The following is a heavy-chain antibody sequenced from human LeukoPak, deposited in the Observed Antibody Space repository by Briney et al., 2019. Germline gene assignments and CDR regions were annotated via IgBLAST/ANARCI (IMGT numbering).Heavy chain of an antibody. Sequence: PSETLSLTCAVYGGSFSGYYWSWIRQPPGKGLEWIGEINHSGSTNYNPSLKSRVTISVDTSKNQFSLKLSSVTAADTAVYYCARAPPAGYNWNHVAIRWFDPWGQGTLVTVSS. CDR2: INHSGST. J-gene: IGHJ5*02. CDR1: GGSFSGYY. V-gene: IGHV4-34*01. D-gene: IGHD1-14*01. CDR3: ARAPPAGYNWNHVAIRWFDP.